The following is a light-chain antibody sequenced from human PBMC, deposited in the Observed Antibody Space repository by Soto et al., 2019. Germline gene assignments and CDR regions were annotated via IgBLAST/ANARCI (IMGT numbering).Light chain of an antibody. CDR2: DDD. CDR3: SAYTARSTLV. V-gene: IGLV1-51*01. J-gene: IGLJ3*02. Sequence: QSLLTHPPPVPAAPGQRVTISCSGSSSNIGGNSVSWYQQLPGTAPKLLIYDDDKRPSGIPDRFSGSKSGTSATLGITGFQTGDEADYYCSAYTARSTLVFGGGTK. CDR1: SSNIGGNS.